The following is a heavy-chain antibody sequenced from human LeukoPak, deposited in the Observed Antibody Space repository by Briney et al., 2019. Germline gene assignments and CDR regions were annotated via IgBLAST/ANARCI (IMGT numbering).Heavy chain of an antibody. CDR1: GYTFTSNY. CDR3: ARGPGYSSSWYGGDDAFDI. Sequence: ASVKVSCKASGYTFTSNYIHWVRQAPGQGLEWMGMIYPRDGSTSYAQKFQGRVTVTRDTSTSTVHMELSGLRSEDTAVYYCARGPGYSSSWYGGDDAFDIWGQGTMVTVSS. CDR2: IYPRDGST. V-gene: IGHV1-46*01. D-gene: IGHD6-13*01. J-gene: IGHJ3*02.